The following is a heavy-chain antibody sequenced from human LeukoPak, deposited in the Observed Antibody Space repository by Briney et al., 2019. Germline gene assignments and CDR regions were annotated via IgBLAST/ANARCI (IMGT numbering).Heavy chain of an antibody. CDR3: AFTTGNYYLDS. CDR1: GGSFSGHY. Sequence: SETLSLTCVVYGGSFSGHYWSWIRQPPGKGLEWIGEINHSGSINYNPSLKSRATVSVDTSKNQFSVKLSSVTAADTAVYYCAFTTGNYYLDSWGQGTLVTVSS. J-gene: IGHJ4*02. D-gene: IGHD1-26*01. V-gene: IGHV4-34*01. CDR2: INHSGSI.